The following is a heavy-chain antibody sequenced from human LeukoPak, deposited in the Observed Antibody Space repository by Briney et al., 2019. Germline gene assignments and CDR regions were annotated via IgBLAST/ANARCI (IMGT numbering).Heavy chain of an antibody. CDR2: ISSSSSYT. CDR1: GFTFSDHY. Sequence: PGGSLRLSCAASGFTFSDHYMSWIRQAPGKGLEWVSYISSSSSYTNYADSVKGRFTISRDNAKNSLYLQMNSLRAEDTAVYYCARDHGSGWFYFDYWGQGTLVTVSS. J-gene: IGHJ4*02. CDR3: ARDHGSGWFYFDY. D-gene: IGHD6-19*01. V-gene: IGHV3-11*06.